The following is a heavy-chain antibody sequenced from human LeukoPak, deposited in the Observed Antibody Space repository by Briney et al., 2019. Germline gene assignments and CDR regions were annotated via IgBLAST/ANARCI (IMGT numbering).Heavy chain of an antibody. CDR3: ARDHRYYYDSSGYYDYDWFDP. D-gene: IGHD3-22*01. V-gene: IGHV1-69*05. J-gene: IGHJ5*02. Sequence: SVKVSCKASGGTFSSYAISWVRQAPGQGLEWMGRIIPIFGTANYAQKFQGRVTITTDESTSTAYMELSSLRSEDTAVYYCARDHRYYYDSSGYYDYDWFDPWGQGNLVTVSS. CDR1: GGTFSSYA. CDR2: IIPIFGTA.